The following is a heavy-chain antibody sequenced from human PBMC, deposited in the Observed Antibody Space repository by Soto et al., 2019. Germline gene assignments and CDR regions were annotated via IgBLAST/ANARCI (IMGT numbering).Heavy chain of an antibody. D-gene: IGHD3-16*01. CDR2: IHYSGST. CDR3: TRGLDWAKLGY. V-gene: IGHV4-31*03. J-gene: IGHJ4*02. CDR1: GGSTSSGGYY. Sequence: QVQLQESGPGLVKPSQTLSLTCIVSGGSTSSGGYYRSWIRQYPGKGLEWIGSIHYSGSTYYNPSLRSRATMSVATSNFQFSLKLSSVTAADTAVYYSTRGLDWAKLGYWGQGTLVTVSS.